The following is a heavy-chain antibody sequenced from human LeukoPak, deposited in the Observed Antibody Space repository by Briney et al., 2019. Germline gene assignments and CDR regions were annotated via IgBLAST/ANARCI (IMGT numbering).Heavy chain of an antibody. Sequence: PGGSLRLSCTASTFTLSDDYMGWIRQAPGKGPEWVSSISPGSSYKFCADSVEGRFTISRDDAKNSVYLQMNNLRADDTAVYYCATERLGIFEFWGQGSLVTVSS. D-gene: IGHD3-3*01. V-gene: IGHV3-11*05. CDR2: ISPGSSYK. CDR3: ATERLGIFEF. CDR1: TFTLSDDY. J-gene: IGHJ4*02.